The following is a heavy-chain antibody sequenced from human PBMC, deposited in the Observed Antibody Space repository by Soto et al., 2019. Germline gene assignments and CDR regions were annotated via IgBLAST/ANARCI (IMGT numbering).Heavy chain of an antibody. CDR1: ACTFGDYA. CDR3: TSFPVDSWYLGNCLNH. J-gene: IGHJ5*02. V-gene: IGHV3-49*03. CDR2: VRRTVYGGTK. Sequence: PGGSLRRSFTAGACTFGDYAMGWFRQPLGNGLDGVGFVRRTVYGGTKEYAGTVTGRFNISRDDSKSNAYLKMNSLKTEDKAVYSCTSFPVDSWYLGNCLNHWGQGTLVTLSS. D-gene: IGHD6-13*01.